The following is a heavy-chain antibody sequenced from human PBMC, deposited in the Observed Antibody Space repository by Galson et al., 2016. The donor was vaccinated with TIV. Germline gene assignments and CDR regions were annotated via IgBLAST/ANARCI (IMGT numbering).Heavy chain of an antibody. CDR1: GFSFRRYG. D-gene: IGHD4-11*01. CDR3: AKAHDPNYSNAFYGMDV. V-gene: IGHV3-30*02. J-gene: IGHJ6*02. Sequence: SLRLSCATSGFSFRRYGMYWVRQAPGKGLDWVALIAYDGSVKYYADSVRGRFTISRDNSKNTLFLQMNSLRLEDSAVYYCAKAHDPNYSNAFYGMDVRGQATTVTVSS. CDR2: IAYDGSVK.